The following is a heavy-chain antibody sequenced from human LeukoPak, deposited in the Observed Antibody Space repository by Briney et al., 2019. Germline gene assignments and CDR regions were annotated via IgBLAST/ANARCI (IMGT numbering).Heavy chain of an antibody. Sequence: PSGTLSLTCAVSGGSISSTNWWSCVRQPPGKGLEWIGQINHSGSTNYNPSLKSRVTLSVGKSNNQFSLKLSSVTAADTAIYYCARARKENYYDSSGRWFDRWGQGTLVTVSS. J-gene: IGHJ5*02. CDR1: GGSISSTNW. D-gene: IGHD3-22*01. CDR3: ARARKENYYDSSGRWFDR. V-gene: IGHV4-4*02. CDR2: INHSGST.